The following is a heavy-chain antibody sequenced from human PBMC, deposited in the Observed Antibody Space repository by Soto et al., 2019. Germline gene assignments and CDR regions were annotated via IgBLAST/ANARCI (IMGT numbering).Heavy chain of an antibody. CDR1: GGSISGSY. D-gene: IGHD6-19*01. Sequence: PSYTLSLTCSVAGGSISGSYWSWIRQSPGKGLEWLGYVYYTGSTNYSPSLRSRVSISVETSKNEFSLRLSSVTAADTAVYFCARSVAVPGAHIDYWGQGTQVTASS. V-gene: IGHV4-59*07. CDR2: VYYTGST. CDR3: ARSVAVPGAHIDY. J-gene: IGHJ4*02.